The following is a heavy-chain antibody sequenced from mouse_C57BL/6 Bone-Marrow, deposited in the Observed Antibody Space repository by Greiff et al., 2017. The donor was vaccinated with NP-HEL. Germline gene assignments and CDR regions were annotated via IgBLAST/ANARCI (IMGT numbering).Heavy chain of an antibody. Sequence: VEPGASVKISCKSSGYSFTDYDMNWVKQSNGKSLEWIGVINPNYGTTSYNQKFKGKATLTVDQSSSTAYMQLNSLTSEDSAVYYCARRINLRWYFDVWGTGTTVTVSS. CDR3: ARRINLRWYFDV. CDR2: INPNYGTT. D-gene: IGHD1-1*01. J-gene: IGHJ1*03. CDR1: GYSFTDYD. V-gene: IGHV1-39*01.